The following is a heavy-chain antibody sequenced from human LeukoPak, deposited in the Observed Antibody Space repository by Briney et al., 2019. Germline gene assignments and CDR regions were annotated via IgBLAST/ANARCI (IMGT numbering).Heavy chain of an antibody. J-gene: IGHJ4*02. CDR2: ISGRSGSSI. CDR3: ARHNYYQFDY. V-gene: IGHV3-11*04. Sequence: LSLTCTVSGGSISSYYWSWIRQPAGKGLEWVSYISGRSGSSIYHADSVKGRFTISRDDAKNSLYLQMNTLRAEDTAVYFCARHNYYQFDYWGQGTLVTASS. CDR1: GGSISSYY. D-gene: IGHD1-1*01.